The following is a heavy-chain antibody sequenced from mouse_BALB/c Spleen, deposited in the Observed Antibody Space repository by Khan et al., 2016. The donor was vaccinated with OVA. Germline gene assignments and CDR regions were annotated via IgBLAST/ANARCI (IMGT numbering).Heavy chain of an antibody. J-gene: IGHJ3*01. CDR1: GYTFTSYV. D-gene: IGHD2-12*01. CDR3: ARGVLELQTWCAY. V-gene: IGHV1S136*01. CDR2: INPYNDYT. Sequence: VQLKESGPELVKPGASVKMSCKASGYTFTSYVMHWVKQKPGQGLEWIGYINPYNDYTNFNEKFKGKATLTSDKSSSTAYLELSSLTSEDSAGYYCARGVLELQTWCAYWGQGTLVTVSA.